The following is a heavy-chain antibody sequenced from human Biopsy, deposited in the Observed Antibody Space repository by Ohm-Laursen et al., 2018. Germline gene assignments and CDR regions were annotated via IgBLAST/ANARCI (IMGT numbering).Heavy chain of an antibody. J-gene: IGHJ4*02. CDR1: GFTFSGFS. D-gene: IGHD2-8*01. Sequence: SLRLSCSASGFTFSGFSMNWVRQAPGKGLEWVSSISASGNHIYYTDSVKGRFTDSRDNGKNSVYLQMNSLRVEDTAVYYCARDGEAKYCKHGVCPSDFWGQGTLVTVSS. CDR3: ARDGEAKYCKHGVCPSDF. CDR2: ISASGNHI. V-gene: IGHV3-21*01.